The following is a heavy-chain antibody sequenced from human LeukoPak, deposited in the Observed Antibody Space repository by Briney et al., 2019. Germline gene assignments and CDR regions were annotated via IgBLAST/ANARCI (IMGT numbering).Heavy chain of an antibody. CDR3: ARDRGYGSGSKYYYYYYYMDV. CDR1: GFTFSSYG. V-gene: IGHV3-30*02. J-gene: IGHJ6*03. CDR2: LRYDGSNK. D-gene: IGHD3-10*01. Sequence: GGSLRLSCAASGFTFSSYGMNWVRQAPGKGLEWVAFLRYDGSNKYYADSVKGRFTISRDNSKNTLYLQMNSLRAEDTAVYYCARDRGYGSGSKYYYYYYYMDVWGKGTTVTVSS.